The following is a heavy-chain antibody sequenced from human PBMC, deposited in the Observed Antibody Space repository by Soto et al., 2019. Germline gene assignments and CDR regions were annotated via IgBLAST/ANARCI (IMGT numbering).Heavy chain of an antibody. CDR1: GCTLTIYA. CDR2: INAGNGNT. Sequence: ASVKVSCKASGCTLTIYAMHWVRQAPGQRLEWMGWINAGNGNTKYSQKFQGRVTITRDTSASTACMELSSLRSEDTAVYYCARLYYDILTGYRSGMDVWGQGTTVTVSS. V-gene: IGHV1-3*01. D-gene: IGHD3-9*01. J-gene: IGHJ6*02. CDR3: ARLYYDILTGYRSGMDV.